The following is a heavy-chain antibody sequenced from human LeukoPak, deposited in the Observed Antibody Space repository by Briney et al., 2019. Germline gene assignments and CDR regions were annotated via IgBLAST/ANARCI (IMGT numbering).Heavy chain of an antibody. D-gene: IGHD3-10*01. CDR2: IYYTGST. CDR3: ARSDYSGSGTYTEFDAFDI. Sequence: TSETLSLTCTVSGGSISSYYWSWIRQPSGKGLEWIGYIYYTGSTSYNPSLKSRVTISMDTSKNQFSLKLSSVTAADSAVYYCARSDYSGSGTYTEFDAFDIWGQGPMVTVSS. CDR1: GGSISSYY. J-gene: IGHJ3*02. V-gene: IGHV4-59*01.